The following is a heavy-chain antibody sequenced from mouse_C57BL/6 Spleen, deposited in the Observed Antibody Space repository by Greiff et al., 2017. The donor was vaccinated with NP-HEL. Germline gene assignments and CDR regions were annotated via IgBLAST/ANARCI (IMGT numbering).Heavy chain of an antibody. Sequence: DVQLQESGPGLVKPSQSLSLTCSVTGYSITSGYYWNWIRQFPGNKLEWMGYISYDGSNNYNPSLKNRISITRDTSKNQFFLKLNSATTEDTATYYCARVGSSRAMDYWGQGTSVTVSS. J-gene: IGHJ4*01. V-gene: IGHV3-6*01. D-gene: IGHD1-3*01. CDR2: ISYDGSN. CDR1: GYSITSGYY. CDR3: ARVGSSRAMDY.